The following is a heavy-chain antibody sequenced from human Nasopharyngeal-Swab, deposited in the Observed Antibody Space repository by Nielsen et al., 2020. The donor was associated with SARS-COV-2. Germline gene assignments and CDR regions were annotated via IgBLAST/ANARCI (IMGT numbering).Heavy chain of an antibody. CDR3: AREAHDYSNYRRGTEWFDP. Sequence: GESLKISCVASGYSFRTYGMSWVRQAPGNGLEWVSSISGSGDISGSGGGTYYADSVKGRFTISRDNSKNSVFLQINSLRAEDTAVYYCAREAHDYSNYRRGTEWFDPWGQGTLVTVSS. CDR1: GYSFRTYG. V-gene: IGHV3-23*01. J-gene: IGHJ5*02. D-gene: IGHD4-11*01. CDR2: ISGSGDISGSGGGT.